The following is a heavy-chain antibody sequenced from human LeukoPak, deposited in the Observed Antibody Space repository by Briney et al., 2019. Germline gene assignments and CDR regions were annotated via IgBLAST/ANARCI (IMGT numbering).Heavy chain of an antibody. Sequence: SETLSLTCSVSRDYIRHIDYYWVWIRQPPGRGLEWIGNVYKTGTTSYNPSLSSRVAMSIDTSKSQFSLRVNSVTAADTAVYYCARLIVGCTDGVCYKGHLYWGQGTLVTVFS. V-gene: IGHV4-39*07. D-gene: IGHD2-8*01. J-gene: IGHJ4*02. CDR2: VYKTGTT. CDR3: ARLIVGCTDGVCYKGHLY. CDR1: RDYIRHIDYY.